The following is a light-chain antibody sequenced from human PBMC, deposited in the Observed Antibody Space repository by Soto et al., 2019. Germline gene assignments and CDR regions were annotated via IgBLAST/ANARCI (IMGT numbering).Light chain of an antibody. CDR1: QSVSSSY. Sequence: EILITQSPGTLSLSPGERATLSCRASQSVSSSYLAWYQQKPGRAPRLLIYGASSRATGIPDRFSGSGSGTDLILTISRLEPEDFAVYYCQQYGRSPWTFGQGTKVDIK. CDR2: GAS. J-gene: IGKJ1*01. CDR3: QQYGRSPWT. V-gene: IGKV3-20*01.